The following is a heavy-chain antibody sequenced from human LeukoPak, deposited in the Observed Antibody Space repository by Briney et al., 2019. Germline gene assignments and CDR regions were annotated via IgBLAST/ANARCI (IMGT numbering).Heavy chain of an antibody. CDR3: AKGGYDYVEMGYFDY. CDR2: IIGSSGST. V-gene: IGHV3-23*01. D-gene: IGHD5-12*01. Sequence: PGGSLRLSCAVSGFIFTNYAMSWVRQAPGKGLEWVSVIIGSSGSTFYADSVKGRFTISRDKSKNTLYLRMNSLRAEDTAVYYCAKGGYDYVEMGYFDYWGQGTLVTVSS. CDR1: GFIFTNYA. J-gene: IGHJ4*02.